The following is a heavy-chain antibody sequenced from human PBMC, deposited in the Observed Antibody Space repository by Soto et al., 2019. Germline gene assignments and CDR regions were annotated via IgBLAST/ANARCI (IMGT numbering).Heavy chain of an antibody. D-gene: IGHD3-16*01. CDR1: GFTVSSIY. J-gene: IGHJ6*02. V-gene: IGHV3-53*01. CDR3: ARDPGGSSYGYYGLDA. Sequence: GGSLRLSCAASGFTVSSIYMHWVRQAPGKGLEWVSVLHSSGTTYYADSVRGRFTISRDNSKNTLYLEMNSLRAEDTAMYYCARDPGGSSYGYYGLDAWGQGTTVTVSS. CDR2: LHSSGTT.